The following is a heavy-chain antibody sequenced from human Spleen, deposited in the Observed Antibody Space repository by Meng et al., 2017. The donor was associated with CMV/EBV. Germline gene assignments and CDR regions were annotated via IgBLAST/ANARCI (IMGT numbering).Heavy chain of an antibody. CDR3: ARVGSSLWFDLDY. J-gene: IGHJ4*02. D-gene: IGHD6-13*01. V-gene: IGHV1-18*01. Sequence: ASVKVSCKASGYTFTSYGIYWVRQARGQGLEWMGWISAYKGDTNYAQRFRGRVTMTTDTSTSTAYMELRSLRSDDTAVYYCARVGSSLWFDLDYWGQGTLVTVSS. CDR2: ISAYKGDT. CDR1: GYTFTSYG.